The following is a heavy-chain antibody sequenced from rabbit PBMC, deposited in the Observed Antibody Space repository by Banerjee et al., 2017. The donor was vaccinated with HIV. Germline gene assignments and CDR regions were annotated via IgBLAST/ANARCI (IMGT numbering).Heavy chain of an antibody. J-gene: IGHJ4*01. V-gene: IGHV1S40*01. D-gene: IGHD8-1*01. Sequence: QSLEESGGDLVKPGASLTLTCTASGFSFSSTYYMCWVRQAPGKGLEWSACIYAGGSGSTYYASWAKGRFTISETASTTVTLQMSSLTAAYTATCFCARRIVSGDAGCRYGSLDWWGPGTLVTVS. CDR1: GFSFSSTYY. CDR2: IYAGGSGST. CDR3: ARRIVSGDAGCRYGSLDW.